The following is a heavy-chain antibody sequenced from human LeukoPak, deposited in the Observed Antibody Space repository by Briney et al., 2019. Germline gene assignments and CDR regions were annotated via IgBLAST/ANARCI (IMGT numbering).Heavy chain of an antibody. CDR1: GFTFSSYS. J-gene: IGHJ3*02. Sequence: GGSLRLSCAASGFTFSSYSMNWVRQAPGKGLEWVSHITASGTAMFYADSVKGRFTISRDNAKNSLYLQMNSLRDEDTAVYYCAREFNIAVAGIYTGFDIWGQGTMVTVSS. CDR3: AREFNIAVAGIYTGFDI. D-gene: IGHD6-19*01. V-gene: IGHV3-48*02. CDR2: ITASGTAM.